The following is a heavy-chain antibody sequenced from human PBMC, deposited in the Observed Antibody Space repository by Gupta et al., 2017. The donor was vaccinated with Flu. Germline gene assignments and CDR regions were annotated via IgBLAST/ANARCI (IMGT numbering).Heavy chain of an antibody. J-gene: IGHJ5*02. V-gene: IGHV3-23*01. Sequence: EVELLESGGGLVQPGGARRLSCAASGVTFIHYAMSWVRQAPGKGLEWVALISGDGASPQYADSVKGRFTISRDNSKNTVYLQMNSLRAEDTATYYCAKDNEVTEIYVSAGPFDAGGQGSPVTVSA. CDR1: GVTFIHYA. CDR2: ISGDGASP. D-gene: IGHD2-21*02. CDR3: AKDNEVTEIYVSAGPFDA.